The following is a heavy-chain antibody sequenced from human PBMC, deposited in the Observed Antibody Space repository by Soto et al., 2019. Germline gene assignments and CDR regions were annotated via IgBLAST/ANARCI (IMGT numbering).Heavy chain of an antibody. D-gene: IGHD6-13*01. Sequence: DVQLVESGGGLVQPGRSLRLSCAASGFTFDDYAMHWVRQAPGKGLEWVSGISWNSGSIGYADSVKGRFTISRDNAKNYLYLQMNSLRAEDTALYYCAKDIVPSSSSWYYFDYWGQGTLVTVSS. CDR3: AKDIVPSSSSWYYFDY. CDR1: GFTFDDYA. V-gene: IGHV3-9*01. CDR2: ISWNSGSI. J-gene: IGHJ4*02.